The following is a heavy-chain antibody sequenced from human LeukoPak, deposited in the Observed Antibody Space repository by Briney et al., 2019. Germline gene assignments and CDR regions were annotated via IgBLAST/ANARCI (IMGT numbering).Heavy chain of an antibody. Sequence: SETLSLTWTASGGSISSHYWSWIRQPAGKGLEWIGRIYTGVSTDYNPSLKSRVSISVDKSKNQFSLKLSSVTAADTAAYYCSRAIRRSYSLGAFDIWGQGTMVTVSS. CDR2: IYTGVST. CDR1: GGSISSHY. V-gene: IGHV4-4*07. CDR3: SRAIRRSYSLGAFDI. J-gene: IGHJ3*02. D-gene: IGHD3-10*01.